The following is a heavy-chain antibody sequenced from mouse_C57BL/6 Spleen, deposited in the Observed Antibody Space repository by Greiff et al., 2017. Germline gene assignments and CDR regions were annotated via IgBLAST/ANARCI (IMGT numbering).Heavy chain of an antibody. V-gene: IGHV1-55*01. D-gene: IGHD2-2*01. Sequence: QVQLQQPGAELVKPGASVTMSCKASGYTFTSYWITWVKQRPGQGLEWIGDIYPGSGSTNYNEKFKSKATLTVDTSSSTAYMQLSSLTSEDSAVYYCARPYGYEAWFAYWGQGTLVTVSA. CDR2: IYPGSGST. CDR1: GYTFTSYW. J-gene: IGHJ3*01. CDR3: ARPYGYEAWFAY.